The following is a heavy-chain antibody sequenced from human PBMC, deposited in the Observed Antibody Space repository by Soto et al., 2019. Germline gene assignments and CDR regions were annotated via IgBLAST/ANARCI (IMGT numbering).Heavy chain of an antibody. CDR2: IWSDGSNE. J-gene: IGHJ4*02. Sequence: SLRLSCAASGFTFSHYAMHWARQAPGKGLEWVAVIWSDGSNENYADSVRGRFTISRDNPKNTLYLQMNSLRAEDTAVYYCARDYGSAPWDYWGQGALVTVSS. CDR3: ARDYGSAPWDY. D-gene: IGHD3-10*01. V-gene: IGHV3-33*01. CDR1: GFTFSHYA.